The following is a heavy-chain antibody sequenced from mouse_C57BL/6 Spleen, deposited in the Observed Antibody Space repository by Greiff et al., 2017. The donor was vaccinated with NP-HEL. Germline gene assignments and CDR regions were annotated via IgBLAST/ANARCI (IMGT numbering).Heavy chain of an antibody. D-gene: IGHD1-2*01. CDR2: IYPGSGTT. CDR3: ARRSPYGCDY. J-gene: IGHJ2*01. V-gene: IGHV1-66*01. Sequence: QVQLQQSGPELVKPGASVKISCKASGYSFTSYYIHWVKQRPGQGLEWIGWIYPGSGTTKYNEKFKGKATLTADTSSSTAYMQLSSLTSEDSAVYYCARRSPYGCDYWGQGTTLTVSS. CDR1: GYSFTSYY.